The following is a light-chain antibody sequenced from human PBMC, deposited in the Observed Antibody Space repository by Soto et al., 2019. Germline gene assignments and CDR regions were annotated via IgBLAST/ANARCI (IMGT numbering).Light chain of an antibody. J-gene: IGLJ2*01. CDR3: QSYYSSLSGSV. CDR1: SSNIGAGYD. V-gene: IGLV1-40*01. CDR2: GNN. Sequence: PVLTQPPSVSGAPGQRVTISCTGSSSNIGAGYDVHWYQQLPGTAPKLLMYGNNNRPSGVPDRFSGSKSGTSASLAITGLQAEDEADYYCQSYYSSLSGSVFGGGTQLTVL.